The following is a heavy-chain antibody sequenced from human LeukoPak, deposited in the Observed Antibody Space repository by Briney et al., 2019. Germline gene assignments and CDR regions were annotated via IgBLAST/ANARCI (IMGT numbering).Heavy chain of an antibody. J-gene: IGHJ4*02. CDR2: ISSSGNT. CDR3: VKGRMSEDWLDF. D-gene: IGHD2-21*01. CDR1: GFTFGRSA. V-gene: IGHV3-23*01. Sequence: GGSLRLSCEASGFTFGRSAMTWVRQTPGKGLEWFSSISSSGNTYYADSVKGRFTISSDNSKNLVNLQMNSLRAEDTAIYYCVKGRMSEDWLDFWGQGSLVTVSS.